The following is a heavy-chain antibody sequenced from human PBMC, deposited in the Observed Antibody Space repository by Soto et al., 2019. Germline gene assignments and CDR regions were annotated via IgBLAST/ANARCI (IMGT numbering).Heavy chain of an antibody. CDR2: INHSGST. V-gene: IGHV4-34*01. CDR1: GGSFSGYY. J-gene: IGHJ4*02. CDR3: ASYDTSGYYV. Sequence: QVQLQQWGAGLLKPSETLSLTCAVYGGSFSGYYWSWFLQPPGKGLEWIGEINHSGSTNYNPSLKSRVTISVDTSNNQFSLKLSSVTAADTAVYYCASYDTSGYYVGGQGTLVTVSS. D-gene: IGHD3-22*01.